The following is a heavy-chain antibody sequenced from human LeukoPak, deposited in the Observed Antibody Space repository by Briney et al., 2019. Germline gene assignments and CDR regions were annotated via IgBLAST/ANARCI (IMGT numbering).Heavy chain of an antibody. Sequence: PGGSLRLSCAASGFTLSGYEMNWVRQAPGKGLEWVAYISTSDRTIYYADSVKGRFTIFRDYAKNSLYLQMNSLRAEDTAVYYCARVVGISTDGYFDPWGQGTLVTVSS. CDR1: GFTLSGYE. CDR3: ARVVGISTDGYFDP. D-gene: IGHD6-13*01. CDR2: ISTSDRTI. V-gene: IGHV3-48*03. J-gene: IGHJ5*02.